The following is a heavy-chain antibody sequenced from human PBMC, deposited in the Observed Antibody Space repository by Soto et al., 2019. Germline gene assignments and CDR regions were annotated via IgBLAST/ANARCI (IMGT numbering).Heavy chain of an antibody. CDR2: ISSSSSYI. CDR3: ARTLSIAAAGTGPNWFDP. J-gene: IGHJ5*02. V-gene: IGHV3-21*01. D-gene: IGHD6-13*01. CDR1: GFTFSSYS. Sequence: EVQLLESGGGLVKPGGSLRLSCAASGFTFSSYSMNWVRQAPGKGLEWVSAISSSSSYIYYADSVKGRFTISRDNAKNSLYLQMNSLRDEDTAVYYCARTLSIAAAGTGPNWFDPWGQGTLVTVSS.